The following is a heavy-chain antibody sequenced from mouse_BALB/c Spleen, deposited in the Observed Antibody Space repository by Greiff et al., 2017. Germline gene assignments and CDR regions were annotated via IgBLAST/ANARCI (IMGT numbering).Heavy chain of an antibody. J-gene: IGHJ4*01. CDR3: ARYFGYDGDYAMDY. CDR1: GYTFTDYA. D-gene: IGHD2-2*01. CDR2: ISIYYDNT. Sequence: QVQLKQSGPELVRPGESVKISCKGSGYTFTDYAMHWVQQSHAKSLEWIGVISIYYDNTNYNQKFKGKATMTVDKSSSTAYMELAILTSEDSAIYYCARYFGYDGDYAMDYWGQGTSVTVSS. V-gene: IGHV1-67*01.